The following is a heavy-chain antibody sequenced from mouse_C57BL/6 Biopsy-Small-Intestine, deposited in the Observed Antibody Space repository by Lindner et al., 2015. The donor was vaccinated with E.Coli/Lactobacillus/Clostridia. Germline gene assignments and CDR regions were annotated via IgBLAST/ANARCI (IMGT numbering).Heavy chain of an antibody. CDR3: ARREDGYYGALDY. V-gene: IGHV1-81*01. J-gene: IGHJ4*01. D-gene: IGHD2-3*01. Sequence: VQLQESGAELVMPGASVKLSCKASGYTFTSYGISWVKQRTGQGLEWIGEIYPRTGNTYYNEKFKGKATLTADKSSSTAYMELRSLTSEDSAVYFCARREDGYYGALDYWGQGTSVTVSS. CDR1: GYTFTSYG. CDR2: IYPRTGNT.